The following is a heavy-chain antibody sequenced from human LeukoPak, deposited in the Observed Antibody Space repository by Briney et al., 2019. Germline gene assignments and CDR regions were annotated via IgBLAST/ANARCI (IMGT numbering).Heavy chain of an antibody. V-gene: IGHV4-4*07. D-gene: IGHD3-3*01. CDR3: ARHRRFLEWLMDGMDV. CDR2: TYTGGST. J-gene: IGHJ6*02. CDR1: GGSISSYY. Sequence: PSETLSLTCTVSGGSISSYYWNWIRQPAGKGLEYIGRTYTGGSTNYNPSLKSRVTMSVDTSKNQFSLKLSSVTAADTAVYYCARHRRFLEWLMDGMDVWGQGTTVTVSS.